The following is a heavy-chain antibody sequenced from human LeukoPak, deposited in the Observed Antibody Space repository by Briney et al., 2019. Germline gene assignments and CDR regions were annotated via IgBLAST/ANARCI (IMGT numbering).Heavy chain of an antibody. CDR1: GGSISSSDW. J-gene: IGHJ4*02. V-gene: IGHV4-4*02. CDR2: IWRSDHT. CDR3: ARDPHCSSTTCPFDL. Sequence: PSETLSLTCAVSGGSISSSDWWSWVRQPPGRGLEWIGYIWRSDHTNYNPSLKSRVTMSLDKSKNQLSLKLSSVTAADTAVYYCARDPHCSSTTCPFDLWGQGTLVIVSS. D-gene: IGHD2-2*01.